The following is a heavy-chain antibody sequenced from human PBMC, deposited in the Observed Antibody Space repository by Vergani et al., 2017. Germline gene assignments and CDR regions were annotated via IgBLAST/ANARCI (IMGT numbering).Heavy chain of an antibody. D-gene: IGHD1-1*01. CDR2: IYPADSDT. V-gene: IGHV5-51*03. CDR1: EYSFGNYW. J-gene: IGHJ4*02. CDR3: ARNTTYTDS. Sequence: EVELVQSGPEMRKPGESLKISCKRSEYSFGNYWIGWVRQMPGKGLEWMGIIYPADSDTRYSPSFQGQVTISADKSISTAFLQWVSLKASDTALYYCARNTTYTDSWGQGTLVTVS.